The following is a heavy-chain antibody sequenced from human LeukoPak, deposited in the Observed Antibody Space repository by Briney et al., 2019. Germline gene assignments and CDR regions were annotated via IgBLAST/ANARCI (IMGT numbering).Heavy chain of an antibody. CDR3: ARVFGSNWYFDL. J-gene: IGHJ2*01. CDR1: GGSISSHY. D-gene: IGHD3-10*01. Sequence: SETLSLTCTVSGGSISSHYWSWIRQPPGKGLEWIGYIYYSGSTNYNPSLKSRVTISVDTSKNQFSLKLSSVTAADTAVYYCARVFGSNWYFDLWGRGTLVTVSS. V-gene: IGHV4-59*11. CDR2: IYYSGST.